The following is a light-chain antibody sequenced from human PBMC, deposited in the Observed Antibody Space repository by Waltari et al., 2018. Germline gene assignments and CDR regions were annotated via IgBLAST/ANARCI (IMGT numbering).Light chain of an antibody. CDR2: DAS. CDR1: QSGGSNF. CDR3: LHYHDSPHT. V-gene: IGKV3-20*01. J-gene: IGKJ3*01. Sequence: EIVLTQSPGTLSLSPGERATPSSRASQSGGSNFLAWYQQKPGQAPRLVIFDASNRATGIPDRFSGSGSGTDFTLTISRLEPEDFAMYYCLHYHDSPHTFGPGTTVDIK.